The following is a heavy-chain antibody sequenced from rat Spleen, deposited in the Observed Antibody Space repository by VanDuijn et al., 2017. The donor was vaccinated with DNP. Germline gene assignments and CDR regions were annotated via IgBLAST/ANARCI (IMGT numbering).Heavy chain of an antibody. CDR1: AYSITTNY. V-gene: IGHV3-1*01. CDR2: ISYSGGT. J-gene: IGHJ2*01. Sequence: EVQLQESGPGLVKPSQSLSLTRSVTAYSITTNYWGWIRKFPGNKMEWVGHISYSGGTSYNPSLKSRISITRDTSKNQFFLHLNSVTTEDTATYYCARWSDYFDYWGQGVMVTVSS. CDR3: ARWSDYFDY.